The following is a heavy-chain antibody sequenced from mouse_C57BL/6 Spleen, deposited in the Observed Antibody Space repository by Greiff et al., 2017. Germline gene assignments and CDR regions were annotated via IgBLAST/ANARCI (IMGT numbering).Heavy chain of an antibody. J-gene: IGHJ4*01. CDR1: GFTFSDYG. D-gene: IGHD2-3*01. CDR2: ISSGSSTI. V-gene: IGHV5-17*01. CDR3: ARDDGYYVYAMDY. Sequence: EVQVVESGGGLVKPGGSLKLSCAASGFTFSDYGMHWVRQAPEKGLEWVAYISSGSSTIYYADTVKGRFTISRDNAKNTPFLQMTSLRSEDTAMYYCARDDGYYVYAMDYWGQGTSVTVSS.